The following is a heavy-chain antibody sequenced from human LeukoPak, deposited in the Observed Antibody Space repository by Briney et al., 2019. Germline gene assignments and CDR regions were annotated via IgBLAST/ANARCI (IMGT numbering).Heavy chain of an antibody. CDR1: GFTFSNYG. J-gene: IGHJ4*02. V-gene: IGHV3-23*01. CDR2: INSGGGIT. CDR3: TTYRGSTDFDY. D-gene: IGHD1-26*01. Sequence: GGSLRLSCAASGFTFSNYGMSWVRQAPGKGLEWVSGINSGGGITYYADSVKGRFTISRDSSKNTLYLQMNSLRAEDTAVYYCTTYRGSTDFDYWGQGTLVTVSS.